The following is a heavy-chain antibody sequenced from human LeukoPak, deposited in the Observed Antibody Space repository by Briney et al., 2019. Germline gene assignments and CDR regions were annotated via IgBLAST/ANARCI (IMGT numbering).Heavy chain of an antibody. CDR3: ARGASSSAFYHMDV. V-gene: IGHV3-43*01. D-gene: IGHD6-13*01. CDR1: GFTFDDYT. Sequence: GGSLRLSCAASGFTFDDYTMYWVRQGPGKGLEWVSLIGWDGGSISYAGSVKGRFTISRDNRKNLLYLQMNSLRTEDTALYYCARGASSSAFYHMDVWGKGTTVTVSS. CDR2: IGWDGGSI. J-gene: IGHJ6*03.